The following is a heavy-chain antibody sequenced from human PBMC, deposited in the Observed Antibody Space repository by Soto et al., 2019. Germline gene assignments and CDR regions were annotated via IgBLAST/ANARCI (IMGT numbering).Heavy chain of an antibody. J-gene: IGHJ6*03. V-gene: IGHV3-49*03. D-gene: IGHD3-22*01. CDR1: GFNFGDYG. CDR2: IRSKTYGGVA. Sequence: GGSLRLSCAVSGFNFGDYGMSWFRQAPGKGLEWVGFIRSKTYGGVADYAASVKGRFTISRDDSKSIAYLQMNSLKAEDTAVYYCSRDNGIPMNDYYYYYMDVWGTGTTVTVSS. CDR3: SRDNGIPMNDYYYYYMDV.